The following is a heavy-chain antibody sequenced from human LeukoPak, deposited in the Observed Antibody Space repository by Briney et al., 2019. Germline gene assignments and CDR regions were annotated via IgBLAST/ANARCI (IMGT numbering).Heavy chain of an antibody. J-gene: IGHJ4*02. CDR3: AIAAAGTNY. D-gene: IGHD6-13*01. CDR1: GFTFSSYA. CDR2: ISYDGSNK. V-gene: IGHV3-30-3*01. Sequence: PGGSLRLSCAASGFTFSSYAMHWVRQAPGKGLEWVAVISYDGSNKYYADSVKGRFTISRDNSKNTLYLRMNSLRAEDTAVYYCAIAAAGTNYWGQGTLVTVSS.